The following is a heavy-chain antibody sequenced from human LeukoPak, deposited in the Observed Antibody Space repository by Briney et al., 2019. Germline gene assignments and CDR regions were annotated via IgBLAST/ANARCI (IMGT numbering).Heavy chain of an antibody. CDR1: GGSISSYY. D-gene: IGHD6-13*01. Sequence: SETLSLTCTASGGSISSYYWSWIRQPPGKGLEWIGYIYYSGTTNYNPSLKSRVTISVDTSKNQFSLKLSSVTAADTAVYYCARGVYIAAAQYAYWGQGTLVTVSS. CDR2: IYYSGTT. J-gene: IGHJ4*02. V-gene: IGHV4-59*01. CDR3: ARGVYIAAAQYAY.